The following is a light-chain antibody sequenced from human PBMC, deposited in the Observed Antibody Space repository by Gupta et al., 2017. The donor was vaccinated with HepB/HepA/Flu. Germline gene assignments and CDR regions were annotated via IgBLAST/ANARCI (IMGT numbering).Light chain of an antibody. Sequence: ERVFTSSSCTLSLSPAERATLSCRTSQSVYSSYLAWYQQKPGQAPKLLIYSTSTRAPGIPDRFTGSGSGTDFSLIISRQEPEDFAVYFCQQYSPSLALTFGGGTKVEIK. CDR1: QSVYSSY. V-gene: IGKV3-20*01. CDR3: QQYSPSLALT. J-gene: IGKJ4*01. CDR2: STS.